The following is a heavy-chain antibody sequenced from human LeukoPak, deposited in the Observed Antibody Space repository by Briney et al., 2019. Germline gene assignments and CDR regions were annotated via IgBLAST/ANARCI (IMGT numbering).Heavy chain of an antibody. J-gene: IGHJ4*02. V-gene: IGHV1-69*06. CDR1: GGTFSSYA. CDR3: ARDVRGGCSGGSCYEQYFDY. Sequence: SVKASCKASGGTFSSYAISWVRQAPGQGLEWMGGIIPIFGTANYAQKFQGRVTITADKSTSTAYMELSSLRSEDTAVYYCARDVRGGCSGGSCYEQYFDYWGQGTLVTVSS. CDR2: IIPIFGTA. D-gene: IGHD2-15*01.